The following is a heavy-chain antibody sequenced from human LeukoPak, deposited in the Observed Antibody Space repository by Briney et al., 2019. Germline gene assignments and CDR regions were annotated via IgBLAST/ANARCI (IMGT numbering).Heavy chain of an antibody. CDR1: GFSFSDYY. CDR3: ASVQIRNSWFFDY. Sequence: GGSLRLSCAAAGFSFSDYYMSWIRQAPGKGLEWVSYIGSRAGNMYYADSVKGRFTISRDNAIRSLYLEMNSLRTEDTAVYYCASVQIRNSWFFDYWGQGALVTVSS. J-gene: IGHJ4*02. D-gene: IGHD6-13*01. CDR2: IGSRAGNM. V-gene: IGHV3-11*04.